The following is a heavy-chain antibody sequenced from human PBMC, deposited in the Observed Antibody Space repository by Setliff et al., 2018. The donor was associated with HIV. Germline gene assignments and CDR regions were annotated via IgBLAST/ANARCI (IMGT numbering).Heavy chain of an antibody. V-gene: IGHV3-33*03. CDR1: GFTFSSYG. D-gene: IGHD6-13*01. Sequence: SLRLSCAASGFTFSSYGMHWVRQAPGKGLEWVAVIWYDGSNKYYADSVKGRFTLSRDNSKNTLYLQMSSLRAEDTAVYYCAKGPGYSSSWYYFNYWGQGTLVTVSS. CDR3: AKGPGYSSSWYYFNY. CDR2: IWYDGSNK. J-gene: IGHJ4*02.